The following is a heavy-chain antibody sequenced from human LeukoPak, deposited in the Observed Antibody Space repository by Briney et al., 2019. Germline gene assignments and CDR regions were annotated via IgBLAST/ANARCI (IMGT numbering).Heavy chain of an antibody. CDR3: AKDLSGGYYYMDV. Sequence: GGSLRLSCAASGFTLSSYGMSWVRQAPGKGLEWVSAISGSGGSTYYADSVKGRFTISRDNSKNTLYLQMNSLRAEDTAVYYCAKDLSGGYYYMDVWGKGTTVTISS. CDR1: GFTLSSYG. J-gene: IGHJ6*03. V-gene: IGHV3-23*01. CDR2: ISGSGGST. D-gene: IGHD2-15*01.